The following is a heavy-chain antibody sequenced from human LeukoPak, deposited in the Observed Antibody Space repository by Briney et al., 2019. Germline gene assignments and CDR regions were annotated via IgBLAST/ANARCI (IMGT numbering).Heavy chain of an antibody. V-gene: IGHV4-34*01. D-gene: IGHD3-3*01. J-gene: IGHJ5*02. CDR3: ARGSRITIFGVVNPNWFDP. CDR2: INHSGST. CDR1: GGSFSGYY. Sequence: PSETLSLTCAVYGGSFSGYYWSWIRQPPGKGLEWIGEINHSGSTNYNPSLKSRVTISVDTSKNQFSLKLSSVTAADTAVYHCARGSRITIFGVVNPNWFDPWGQGTLVTVSS.